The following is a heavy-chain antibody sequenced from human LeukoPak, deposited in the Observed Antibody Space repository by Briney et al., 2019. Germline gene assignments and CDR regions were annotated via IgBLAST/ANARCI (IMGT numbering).Heavy chain of an antibody. J-gene: IGHJ4*02. CDR3: ARGPVVVEPGVYYFDY. D-gene: IGHD2-15*01. Sequence: PSETLSLTRAVYGGSFSGYYWSWIRQPPGKGLEWIGEINHSGSTNYNPSLKSRVTISVDTSKNQFSLKLSSVTAADTAVYYCARGPVVVEPGVYYFDYWGQGTLVTVSS. CDR2: INHSGST. V-gene: IGHV4-34*01. CDR1: GGSFSGYY.